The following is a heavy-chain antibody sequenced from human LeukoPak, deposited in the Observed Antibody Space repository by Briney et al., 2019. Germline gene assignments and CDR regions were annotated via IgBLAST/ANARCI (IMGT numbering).Heavy chain of an antibody. V-gene: IGHV4-39*01. Sequence: SETLSLTCIVSGGPFITSSYYWAWIRQPPGKGLEWIGSLYYSGNTYYNPSLKSRVTLSVDTSKSQFALKLSSVTAADTAVYFCARGDTSSWSGRSWFDPWGQGTLVAVSS. CDR3: ARGDTSSWSGRSWFDP. CDR1: GGPFITSSYY. J-gene: IGHJ5*02. CDR2: LYYSGNT. D-gene: IGHD6-13*01.